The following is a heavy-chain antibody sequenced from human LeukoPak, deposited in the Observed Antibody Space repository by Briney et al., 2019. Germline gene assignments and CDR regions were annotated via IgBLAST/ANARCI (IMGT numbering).Heavy chain of an antibody. Sequence: GGSLRLSCAASGFTFSSYWMAWVRQAPGKGLEWVANMNEDGSVKNYVVSVKGRFTVSRDNAKNSLYLQMNSLRAEDTAVYYCAVDGGYNRFDPWGQGTLVTVPS. CDR2: MNEDGSVK. D-gene: IGHD3-16*01. V-gene: IGHV3-7*04. J-gene: IGHJ5*02. CDR1: GFTFSSYW. CDR3: AVDGGYNRFDP.